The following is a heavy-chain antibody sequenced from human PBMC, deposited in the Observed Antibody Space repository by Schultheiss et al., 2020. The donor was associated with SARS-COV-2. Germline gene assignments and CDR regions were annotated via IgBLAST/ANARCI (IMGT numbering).Heavy chain of an antibody. CDR3: ARGVQAHS. Sequence: SETLSLTCAVYGGSFSGYYWSWIRQPPGKGLEWIGYIYYSGSTYYNPSLKSRVTISVDRSKNQFSLKLSSVTAADTAVYYCARGVQAHSWGQGTLVTVSS. J-gene: IGHJ4*02. CDR1: GGSFSGYY. V-gene: IGHV4-34*01. CDR2: IYYSGST.